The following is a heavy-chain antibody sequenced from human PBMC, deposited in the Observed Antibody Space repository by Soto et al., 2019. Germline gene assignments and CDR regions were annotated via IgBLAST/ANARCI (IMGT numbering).Heavy chain of an antibody. D-gene: IGHD2-15*01. V-gene: IGHV4-59*01. CDR2: IYYAGNT. Sequence: SETLSLTCTVSSGSITGYYWSWIRQPPGRGLEWIGYIYYAGNTLYTPSLNSRVTISVDTSKNQFSLKLTSVTAADTAVYFCARGRYCLTGRCFPNWFDSWGQGALVTVSS. CDR1: SGSITGYY. J-gene: IGHJ5*01. CDR3: ARGRYCLTGRCFPNWFDS.